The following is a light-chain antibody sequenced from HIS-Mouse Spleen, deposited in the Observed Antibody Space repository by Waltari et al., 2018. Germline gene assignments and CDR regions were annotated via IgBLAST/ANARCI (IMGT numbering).Light chain of an antibody. V-gene: IGKV4-1*01. CDR1: QSVLYSSNNKNY. CDR3: QQYYSTPLT. CDR2: WSS. J-gene: IGKJ4*01. Sequence: DIVMTQSPDSLAVSLGERATINCKSSQSVLYSSNNKNYLAGYQQKPGQPPKLLIYWSSTRESGVPDRFSCSGSGTDFTLTISSLQAEDVAVYYCQQYYSTPLTFGGGTKVEIK.